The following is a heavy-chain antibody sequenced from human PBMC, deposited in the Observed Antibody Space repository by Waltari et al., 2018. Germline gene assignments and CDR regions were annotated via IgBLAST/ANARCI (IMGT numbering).Heavy chain of an antibody. CDR3: AIAGDDDSGNPGFDY. CDR2: INHSGST. CDR1: GGSFSGYY. D-gene: IGHD4-4*01. J-gene: IGHJ4*02. V-gene: IGHV4-34*01. Sequence: QVQLQQWGAGLLKPSETLSLTCAVYGGSFSGYYWSWIRQPPGKGLEWIGEINHSGSTNYNPSLKSRVTISVDTSKNQFSLKLSSVTAADTAVYYCAIAGDDDSGNPGFDYWGQGTLVTVSS.